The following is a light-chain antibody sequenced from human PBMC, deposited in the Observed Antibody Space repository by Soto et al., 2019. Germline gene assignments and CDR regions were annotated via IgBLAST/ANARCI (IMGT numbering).Light chain of an antibody. Sequence: EIVMTQSPATLSVSPGERATLSCRASQSVTSNLVWYQQKPGQAPRLLIYGASTRATGIPGRFSGSGYGTKFTLTISSMKSEDFTVYYCQQYNNWLSTFGQGTKVEIK. V-gene: IGKV3-15*01. CDR3: QQYNNWLST. CDR2: GAS. J-gene: IGKJ1*01. CDR1: QSVTSN.